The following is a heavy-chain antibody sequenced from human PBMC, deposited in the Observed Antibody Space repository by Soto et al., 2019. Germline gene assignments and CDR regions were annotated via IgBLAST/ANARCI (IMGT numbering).Heavy chain of an antibody. CDR3: AKDMARGVLSGMDV. J-gene: IGHJ6*02. D-gene: IGHD3-10*01. V-gene: IGHV3-9*01. CDR1: GFTFDDYA. CDR2: ISWNSGSI. Sequence: EVQLVESGGGLVQPGRSLRLSCAASGFTFDDYAMHWVRQAPGKGLEWVSGISWNSGSIGYADSVKGRFTISRDNAKNSLYLQMNSLRVEDTALYYCAKDMARGVLSGMDVWGQGTTVTVSS.